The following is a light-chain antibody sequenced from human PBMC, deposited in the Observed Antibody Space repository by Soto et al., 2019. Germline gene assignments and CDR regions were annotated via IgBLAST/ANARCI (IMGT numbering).Light chain of an antibody. CDR2: GAS. Sequence: EIVLTQSPGTLSLSPGERATLSCRASQSVTNSFLAWYQQKPGQAPRLLIYGASSRASGIPDRISGSGSGTDFTLTISRLEPEDFAVYYFPQYGSSPRTFGQGTKVEIK. J-gene: IGKJ1*01. V-gene: IGKV3-20*01. CDR1: QSVTNSF. CDR3: PQYGSSPRT.